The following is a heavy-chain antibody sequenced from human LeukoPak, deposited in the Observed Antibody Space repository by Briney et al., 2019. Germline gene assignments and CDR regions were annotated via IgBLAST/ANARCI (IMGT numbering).Heavy chain of an antibody. Sequence: PSETLSLTCAVYGGSFSDYYWSWIRQPPGKGLEWIGEISHSGSTNYNPSLTSRVTISVDTSKNQFSLKLRSVTAADTAVYYCARRGIAVAGTFDYWGQGTLVTVSS. CDR1: GGSFSDYY. J-gene: IGHJ4*02. D-gene: IGHD6-19*01. CDR2: ISHSGST. CDR3: ARRGIAVAGTFDY. V-gene: IGHV4-34*01.